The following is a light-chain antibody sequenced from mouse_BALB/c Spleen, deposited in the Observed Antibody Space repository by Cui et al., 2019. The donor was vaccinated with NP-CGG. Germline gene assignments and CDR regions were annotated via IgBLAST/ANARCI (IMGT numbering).Light chain of an antibody. CDR1: TGAVTTSNY. V-gene: IGLV1*01. Sequence: QAAVTQESALTTSPGETVTLTCRSSTGAVTTSNYANWVQEKPDHLFTGIIGGTNNRAPGVPARFSGSLIGDKAALTITGAQTEDEAIYFCALWYSNHWVFGGGTKLTVL. CDR3: ALWYSNHWV. J-gene: IGLJ1*01. CDR2: GTN.